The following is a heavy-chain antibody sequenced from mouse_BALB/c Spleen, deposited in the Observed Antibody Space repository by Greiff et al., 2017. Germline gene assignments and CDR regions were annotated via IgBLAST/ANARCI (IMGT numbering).Heavy chain of an antibody. V-gene: IGHV5-2*03. J-gene: IGHJ1*01. Sequence: EVKLMESGGGLVQPGESLKLSCESNEYEFPSHDMSWVRKTPEKRLELVAAINSDGGSTYYPDSVKGRFTISRDNAKNTLYLQMSSLKSEDTAMYYCARDPADWYFDGWGAGTTVTVSS. CDR2: INSDGGST. CDR1: EYEFPSHD. CDR3: ARDPADWYFDG.